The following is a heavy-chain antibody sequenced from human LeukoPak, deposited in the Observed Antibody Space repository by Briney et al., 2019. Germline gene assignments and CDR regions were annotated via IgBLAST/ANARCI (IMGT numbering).Heavy chain of an antibody. J-gene: IGHJ5*02. Sequence: QTGGSLRLSCAASGFNVIYNYMSWVRQAPGKGLEWVSIIYSEGDTFYADSVKGRFIISRDISENTAHLQMNSLRVEDSAVYYCARGMVSTASWGQGTLVTVSS. CDR1: GFNVIYNY. V-gene: IGHV3-66*01. D-gene: IGHD5/OR15-5a*01. CDR3: ARGMVSTAS. CDR2: IYSEGDT.